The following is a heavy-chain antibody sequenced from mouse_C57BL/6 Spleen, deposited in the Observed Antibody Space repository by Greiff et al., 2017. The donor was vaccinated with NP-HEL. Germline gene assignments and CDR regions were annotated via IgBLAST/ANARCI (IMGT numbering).Heavy chain of an antibody. V-gene: IGHV1-64*01. CDR3: ARGYSNYEDYYAMDY. J-gene: IGHJ4*01. CDR2: IHPTSGST. D-gene: IGHD2-5*01. Sequence: VQLQQPGAELVKPGASVKLSCKASGYTFTSYWMHWVKQRPGQGLEWIGMIHPTSGSTNYNEKFKSKATLTVDKSSSTAYMQLSSLTSEDSAVYYCARGYSNYEDYYAMDYWGQGTSVTVSS. CDR1: GYTFTSYW.